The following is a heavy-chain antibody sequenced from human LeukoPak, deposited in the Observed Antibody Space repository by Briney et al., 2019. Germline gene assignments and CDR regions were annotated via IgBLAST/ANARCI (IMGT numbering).Heavy chain of an antibody. V-gene: IGHV3-7*01. CDR1: GFTFSSYW. CDR3: AGGVGWIFDI. CDR2: IKQDGSEK. J-gene: IGHJ3*02. Sequence: GGSLRLSCAASGFTFSSYWMTWVRQSPGKGLEWVAIIKQDGSEKYYGGSVQGRFTISRDNAKNLVSLQLNSLRAEDTAVYYCAGGVGWIFDIWGQGTKVTVSS. D-gene: IGHD2-2*03.